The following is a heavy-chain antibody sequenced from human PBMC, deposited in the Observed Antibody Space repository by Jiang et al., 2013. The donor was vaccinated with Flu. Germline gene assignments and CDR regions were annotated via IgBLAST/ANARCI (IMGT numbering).Heavy chain of an antibody. J-gene: IGHJ5*01. D-gene: IGHD2-15*01. CDR3: ARGYCSATSCPKDWFDS. CDR1: GYSISSGYY. CDR2: IYHVGDT. V-gene: IGHV4-38-2*01. Sequence: GLVKPSETLSLTCAVSGYSISSGYYWAWIRQPPGKGLEWIGSIYHVGDTYYNPSLKSRVTISVDTSKNQFSLKLSSVTAADTAVYYCARGYCSATSCPKDWFDSWGQGTLVTVSS.